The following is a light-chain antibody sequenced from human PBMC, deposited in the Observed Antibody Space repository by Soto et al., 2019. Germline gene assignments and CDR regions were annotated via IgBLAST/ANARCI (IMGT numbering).Light chain of an antibody. CDR1: STDIGSYNF. V-gene: IGLV2-14*01. CDR3: KSYTSSRLYV. Sequence: QSALTQPASVSGSPGQSITISCTGTSTDIGSYNFVSWYQQHPGKAPKVLIYEVSDRPSGVSNRFSGSKSGNTASLTISGLQAEDEADYYCKSYTSSRLYVFGTGTKLTVL. CDR2: EVS. J-gene: IGLJ1*01.